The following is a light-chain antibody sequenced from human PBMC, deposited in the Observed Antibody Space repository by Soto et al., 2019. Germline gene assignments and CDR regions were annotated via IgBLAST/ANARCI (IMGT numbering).Light chain of an antibody. V-gene: IGLV7-43*01. CDR1: TGAVTSANY. CDR3: MLHYGGAQV. Sequence: CASSTGAVTSANYPNWLQQKPGQAPRALIYSTINKHSWTPARFSGSLLGGKAALTLSGVQAEDEADYYCMLHYGGAQVFGGGTKLTVL. CDR2: STI. J-gene: IGLJ2*01.